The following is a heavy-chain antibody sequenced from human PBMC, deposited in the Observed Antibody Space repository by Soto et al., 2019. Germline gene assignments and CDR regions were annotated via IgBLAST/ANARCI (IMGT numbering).Heavy chain of an antibody. CDR2: VSYDGSNK. CDR1: GFTFSSYG. CDR3: AKVRVSSSSHDY. D-gene: IGHD6-6*01. J-gene: IGHJ4*02. V-gene: IGHV3-30*18. Sequence: SLRLSCAASGFTFSSYGMHWVRQAPGKGLEWVAVVSYDGSNKYYADSVKGRFTISRDNSKNTLYLQMNRLRAEDTAVYYCAKVRVSSSSHDYWGQGTLVTVSS.